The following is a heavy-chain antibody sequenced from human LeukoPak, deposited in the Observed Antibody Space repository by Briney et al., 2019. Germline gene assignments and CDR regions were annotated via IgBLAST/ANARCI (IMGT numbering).Heavy chain of an antibody. Sequence: PSEILSLTCTVSGGSISSYYWSWIRQPAGKGLEWIGRIYTSGSTNYNPSLKSRVTMSVDTSKNQFSLKLSSVTAADTAVYYCAKDPHSMVRGVLDYWGQGTLVTVSS. CDR1: GGSISSYY. CDR2: IYTSGST. V-gene: IGHV4-4*07. CDR3: AKDPHSMVRGVLDY. D-gene: IGHD3-10*01. J-gene: IGHJ4*02.